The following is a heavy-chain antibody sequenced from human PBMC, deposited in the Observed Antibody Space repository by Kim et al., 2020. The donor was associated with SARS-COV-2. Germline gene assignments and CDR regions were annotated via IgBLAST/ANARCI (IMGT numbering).Heavy chain of an antibody. J-gene: IGHJ4*02. Sequence: PSLTSRVTISVDTSTNQFSLKLSSVTAADTAVYYCAILPVWSGQAATLGYWGQGTLVTVSS. D-gene: IGHD3-3*01. CDR3: AILPVWSGQAATLGY. V-gene: IGHV4-39*01.